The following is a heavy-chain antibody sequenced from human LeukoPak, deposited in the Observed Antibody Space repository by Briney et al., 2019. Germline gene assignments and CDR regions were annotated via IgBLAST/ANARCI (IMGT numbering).Heavy chain of an antibody. CDR2: ISSSTI. CDR1: GFTFSSYS. CDR3: ARGDCSGGSCYLSLTTIDY. Sequence: PGGSLRLSCAASGFTFSSYSMNWVRQAPGKGLEWLSYISSSTIYYADSVKGRFTISRDNAKNSLYLQMNSLRAEDTAVYYCARGDCSGGSCYLSLTTIDYWGQGTLVTVSS. V-gene: IGHV3-48*01. D-gene: IGHD2-15*01. J-gene: IGHJ4*02.